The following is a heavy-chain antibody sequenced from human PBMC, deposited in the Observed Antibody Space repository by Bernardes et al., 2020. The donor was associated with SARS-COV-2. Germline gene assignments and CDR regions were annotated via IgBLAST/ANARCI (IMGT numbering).Heavy chain of an antibody. J-gene: IGHJ2*01. CDR3: ARTARVGDL. D-gene: IGHD1-26*01. CDR2: IGRSGCDI. Sequence: GGSLRLSCAASGFTFSGYYMSWVRQAPGKGLQWVSYIGRSGCDIQYADSVKGRFTISRDNAKNSLYLQMDSLSAEDTAMYYCARTARVGDLWGRGTLVTVSS. CDR1: GFTFSGYY. V-gene: IGHV3-11*01.